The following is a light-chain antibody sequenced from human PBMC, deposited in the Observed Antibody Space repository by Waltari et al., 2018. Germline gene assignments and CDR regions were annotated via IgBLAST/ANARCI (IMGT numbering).Light chain of an antibody. Sequence: QSALTQPASVSESPGQSITISCTGTSSDVGNYDLVSWYLHNPGKAPNLILYEVNKRPSGVSNRFSGSKSGNTASLTISGLQAEDEADYFCCSYAGSHTCVFGGGTKVTVL. CDR2: EVN. CDR3: CSYAGSHTCV. CDR1: SSDVGNYDL. J-gene: IGLJ3*02. V-gene: IGLV2-23*02.